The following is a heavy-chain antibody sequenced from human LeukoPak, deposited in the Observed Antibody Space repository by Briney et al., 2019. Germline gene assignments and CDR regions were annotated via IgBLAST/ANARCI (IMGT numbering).Heavy chain of an antibody. CDR1: GGSISSGSYY. CDR2: IYTSGST. D-gene: IGHD6-6*01. V-gene: IGHV4-61*02. J-gene: IGHJ4*02. Sequence: SETLSLTCTVSGGSISSGSYYWSWIRQPAGKGLEWIGRIYTSGSTNYNPSPKSRVTISVDTSKNQFSLKLSSVTAADTAVYYCAGDVRYWGQGTLVTVSS. CDR3: AGDVRY.